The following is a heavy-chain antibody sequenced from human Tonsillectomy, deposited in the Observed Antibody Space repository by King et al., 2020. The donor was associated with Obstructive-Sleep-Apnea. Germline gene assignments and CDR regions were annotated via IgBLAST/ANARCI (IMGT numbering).Heavy chain of an antibody. D-gene: IGHD3-10*01. J-gene: IGHJ5*02. Sequence: QLVQSGAEVKKPGASVKVSCKASGCTFTSYVISWVRQAPGQGLEWMGWISAYNGNTNYAQKLQGRVTMTTDTSTSTAYMELRSLRSDDTAVYYCARDRGLLWFGALFDWFDPWGQGTLVTVS. CDR1: GCTFTSYV. CDR3: ARDRGLLWFGALFDWFDP. V-gene: IGHV1-18*01. CDR2: ISAYNGNT.